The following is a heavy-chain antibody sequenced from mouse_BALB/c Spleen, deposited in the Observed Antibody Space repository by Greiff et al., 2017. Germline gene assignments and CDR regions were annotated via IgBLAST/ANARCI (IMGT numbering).Heavy chain of an antibody. CDR3: APYGNYGGFAY. CDR1: GFNIKDYY. Sequence: EVKLMESGAELVKPGASVKLSCTASGFNIKDYYMHWVKQRPEQGLEWIGWIDPENGNTIYDPKFQGKASITADTSSNTAYLQLSSLTSEDTAVYYCAPYGNYGGFAYWGQGTLVTVSA. D-gene: IGHD2-1*01. V-gene: IGHV14-1*02. J-gene: IGHJ3*01. CDR2: IDPENGNT.